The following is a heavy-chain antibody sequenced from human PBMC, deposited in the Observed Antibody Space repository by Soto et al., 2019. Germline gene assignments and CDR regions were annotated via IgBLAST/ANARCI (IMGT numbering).Heavy chain of an antibody. D-gene: IGHD3-3*01. J-gene: IGHJ4*02. V-gene: IGHV1-2*04. CDR1: GYTFTGYY. CDR2: INPNSGGT. CDR3: ARDHFTYYDFWSGYLRGSYFDY. Sequence: ASVKVSCKASGYTFTGYYMHWVRQAPGQGLEWMGWINPNSGGTNYAQKFQGWVTMTRDTSISTAHMELSRLRSDDTAVYYCARDHFTYYDFWSGYLRGSYFDYWGQGTLVTVSS.